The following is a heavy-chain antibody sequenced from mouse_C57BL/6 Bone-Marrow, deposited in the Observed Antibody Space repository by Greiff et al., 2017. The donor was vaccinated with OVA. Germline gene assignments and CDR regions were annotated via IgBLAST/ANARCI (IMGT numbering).Heavy chain of an antibody. V-gene: IGHV1-55*01. CDR1: GYTFTSYW. CDR3: ARWVYSNYVNWYFDV. D-gene: IGHD2-5*01. J-gene: IGHJ1*03. Sequence: QVQLKQSGAELVKPGASVKMSCKASGYTFTSYWITWVKQRPGQGLEWIGDIYPGSGSTNYNEKFKSKATLTVDTSSSTAYMQLSSLTSEDSAVYYCARWVYSNYVNWYFDVWGTGTTVTVSS. CDR2: IYPGSGST.